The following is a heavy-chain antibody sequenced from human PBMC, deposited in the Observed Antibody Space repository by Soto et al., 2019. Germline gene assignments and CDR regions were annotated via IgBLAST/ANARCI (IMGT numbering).Heavy chain of an antibody. V-gene: IGHV3-33*01. J-gene: IGHJ4*02. CDR3: ASTNGNDVSYFDY. CDR1: GFTFSSYG. CDR2: IWYDGSNK. D-gene: IGHD1-1*01. Sequence: QVQLVESGGGVVQPGRSLRLSCAASGFTFSSYGMHWVRQAPGKGLEWVAVIWYDGSNKYYADSVKGRFTISRDNSKNTLYLQMNSLRAEDTAVYYCASTNGNDVSYFDYWGQGTLVTVSS.